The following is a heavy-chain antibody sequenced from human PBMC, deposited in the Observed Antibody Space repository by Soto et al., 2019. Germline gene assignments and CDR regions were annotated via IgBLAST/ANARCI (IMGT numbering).Heavy chain of an antibody. CDR2: INHSGST. CDR1: GGSFSGYY. D-gene: IGHD3-10*01. V-gene: IGHV4-34*01. J-gene: IGHJ4*02. CDR3: ARGQRITMVRGVPFDY. Sequence: SETLSLTCAVYGGSFSGYYWSWIRQPAGKGLEWIGEINHSGSTNYNPSLKSRVTISVDTSKNQFSLKLSSVTAADTAVYYCARGQRITMVRGVPFDYWGQGTLVTVSS.